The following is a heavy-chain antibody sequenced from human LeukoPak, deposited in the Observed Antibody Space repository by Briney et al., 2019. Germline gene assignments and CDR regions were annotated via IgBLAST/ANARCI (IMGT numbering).Heavy chain of an antibody. J-gene: IGHJ4*02. CDR1: GFTFSSYW. Sequence: GGSLRLSCAASGFTFSSYWMHWVRQAPGKGLVWVSRINDDESVTNYADSVKGRFTISRDNAKNTLYLQMNSLRAEDTAVYFCARDLGSGGSCYRNWGQGTLVTVSS. V-gene: IGHV3-74*01. CDR3: ARDLGSGGSCYRN. D-gene: IGHD2-15*01. CDR2: INDDESVT.